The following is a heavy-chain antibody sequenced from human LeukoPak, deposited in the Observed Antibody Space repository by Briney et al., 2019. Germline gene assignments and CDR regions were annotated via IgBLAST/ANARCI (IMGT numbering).Heavy chain of an antibody. Sequence: PSETLSLTCAVYGVSFSGYYWSWIRQPPGKGLEWIGEINHSGSTNYNPSLKSRVTISVDTSKNQFSLKLSSVTAADTAVYYCARRHNVGFDYWGQGTLVTVSS. D-gene: IGHD1-14*01. CDR2: INHSGST. J-gene: IGHJ4*02. CDR1: GVSFSGYY. CDR3: ARRHNVGFDY. V-gene: IGHV4-34*01.